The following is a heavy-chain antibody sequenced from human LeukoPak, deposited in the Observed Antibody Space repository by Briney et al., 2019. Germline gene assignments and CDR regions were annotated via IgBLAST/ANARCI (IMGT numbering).Heavy chain of an antibody. V-gene: IGHV3-21*01. CDR2: ISSSSSYI. D-gene: IGHD3-9*01. J-gene: IGHJ3*02. CDR1: GFTFSTYE. CDR3: ARDVYYDILTPGLVAFDI. Sequence: GGSLRLSCAASGFTFSTYEMNWVRQAPGKGLEWISSISSSSSYIYYADSVKGRFTFSRDNAKNSLYLQMNSLRAEDTAVYYCARDVYYDILTPGLVAFDIWGQGTMVTVSS.